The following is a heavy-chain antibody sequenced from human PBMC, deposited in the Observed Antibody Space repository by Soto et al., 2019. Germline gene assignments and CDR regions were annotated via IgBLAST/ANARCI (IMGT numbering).Heavy chain of an antibody. V-gene: IGHV1-18*01. CDR1: GYTFTNYG. CDR3: ARSGYNSGYHREAAFDI. D-gene: IGHD5-18*01. CDR2: ISAYNGNT. Sequence: QVQLVQSGAEVKKPGASVKVSCKASGYTFTNYGISWVRQAPGQGLVWMGWISAYNGNTNYAQKLQGRVTMTTDTSTSTAYMELRSLRSDDTAVYYCARSGYNSGYHREAAFDIWGQGTMVTVSS. J-gene: IGHJ3*02.